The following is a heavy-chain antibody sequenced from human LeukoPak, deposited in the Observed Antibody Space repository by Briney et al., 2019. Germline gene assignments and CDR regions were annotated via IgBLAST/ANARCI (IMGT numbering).Heavy chain of an antibody. CDR1: GGSISSYY. J-gene: IGHJ4*02. D-gene: IGHD5-18*01. Sequence: PSETLSLTCTVSGGSISSYYWSWIRHPPGKGLEWIGYIYYSGSTNYNPSLKSRVTISVDTSKNQFSLKLSSVTAADTAVYYCARGPYSYGFIDYWGQGTLVTVSS. CDR3: ARGPYSYGFIDY. V-gene: IGHV4-59*01. CDR2: IYYSGST.